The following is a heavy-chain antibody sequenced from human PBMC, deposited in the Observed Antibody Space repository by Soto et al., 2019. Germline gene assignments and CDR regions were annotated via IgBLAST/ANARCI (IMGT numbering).Heavy chain of an antibody. CDR1: GVTFRSYS. CDR3: AKTPGVITVITSFDH. D-gene: IGHD3-16*01. Sequence: PGGALRLSCAAPGVTFRSYSMHWVRQAPGKWLEWVAVIWYDGSNKYYADSVKGRFTISRDNSNNTLYLQMNSLRAEDTAVYYCAKTPGVITVITSFDHWGQGTPVTVSS. V-gene: IGHV3-33*06. CDR2: IWYDGSNK. J-gene: IGHJ4*02.